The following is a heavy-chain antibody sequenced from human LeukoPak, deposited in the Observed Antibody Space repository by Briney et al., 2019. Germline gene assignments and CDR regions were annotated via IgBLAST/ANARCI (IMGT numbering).Heavy chain of an antibody. Sequence: PGGSLRHSCAASGFTFSSYGMHGVREAPGKGLDRVTDIWYDGSKKYYAHSVKGRFTISRDNTQNTLYLQENSLRGEETAVYYCARCDDPIAVAGTFDYWGRGTLLTVSS. CDR2: IWYDGSKK. CDR3: ARCDDPIAVAGTFDY. D-gene: IGHD6-19*01. V-gene: IGHV3-33*01. J-gene: IGHJ4*02. CDR1: GFTFSSYG.